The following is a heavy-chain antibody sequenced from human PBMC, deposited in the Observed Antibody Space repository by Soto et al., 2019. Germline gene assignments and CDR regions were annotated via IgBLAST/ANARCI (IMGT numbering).Heavy chain of an antibody. CDR2: ISRSGNST. V-gene: IGHV3-23*01. Sequence: EVQVLESGGGLAQPGRSLRLSCAVSGLSFSSYAITWVRQSPGKGLEWVSSISRSGNSTYSADSVRGRFTISRDNSKNTLYLQMNSLRVEDTAVYYCAKDAKILDWLPTSYYFDFWGQGTLVTVSS. D-gene: IGHD3-9*01. J-gene: IGHJ4*02. CDR1: GLSFSSYA. CDR3: AKDAKILDWLPTSYYFDF.